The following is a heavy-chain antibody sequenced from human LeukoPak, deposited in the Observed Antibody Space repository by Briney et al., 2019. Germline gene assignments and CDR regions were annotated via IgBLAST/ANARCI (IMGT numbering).Heavy chain of an antibody. V-gene: IGHV3-49*04. Sequence: GGSLRLSCTASGFTFGGYAMSWVRQAPGKGLEWVGFIRSKAYGGTTEYAASVKGRFTISRDDSKSIAYLQMNSLKTEDTAVYYCTRAAGDSSPFDYWGQGTLVTVSS. J-gene: IGHJ4*02. CDR1: GFTFGGYA. D-gene: IGHD7-27*01. CDR2: IRSKAYGGTT. CDR3: TRAAGDSSPFDY.